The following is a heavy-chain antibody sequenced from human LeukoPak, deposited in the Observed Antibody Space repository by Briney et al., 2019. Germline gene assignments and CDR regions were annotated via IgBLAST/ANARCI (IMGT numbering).Heavy chain of an antibody. V-gene: IGHV4-30-2*01. D-gene: IGHD4-4*01. CDR1: GGSISSYS. Sequence: SETLSLTCTVSGGSISSYSWSWIRQPPGKGLEWIGYIYHSGSAYYNPSLKSRVTISVDRSKNQFSLNLTSVTAADAAVYYCARTYSNADYFDYWGQGTLVTVSS. J-gene: IGHJ4*02. CDR3: ARTYSNADYFDY. CDR2: IYHSGSA.